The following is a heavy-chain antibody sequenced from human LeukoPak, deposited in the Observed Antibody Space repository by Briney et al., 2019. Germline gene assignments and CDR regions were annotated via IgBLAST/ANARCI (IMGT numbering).Heavy chain of an antibody. Sequence: GGSLRLSCAASGFTFSSYNMNWVRQAPGEGLEWVSSISSSSSYIYYADSVKGRFTISRDNAKNSLYLQMNSLRAEDTAVYYCAVLDTVTTSDYWGQGTLVTVSS. D-gene: IGHD4-17*01. V-gene: IGHV3-21*01. CDR2: ISSSSSYI. J-gene: IGHJ4*02. CDR1: GFTFSSYN. CDR3: AVLDTVTTSDY.